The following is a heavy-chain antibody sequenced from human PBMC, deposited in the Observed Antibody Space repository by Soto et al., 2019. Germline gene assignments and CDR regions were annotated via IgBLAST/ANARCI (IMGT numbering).Heavy chain of an antibody. CDR1: GGSISSYY. Sequence: SETLSLTCTVSGGSISSYYWSWIRQPPGKGLEWIGYIYYSGSTYYNPSLKSRVTISVDTSKNQFSLKLSSVTAADTAVYYCAGHDYGDWYFDYWGQGTLVTVSS. J-gene: IGHJ4*02. V-gene: IGHV4-59*04. CDR3: AGHDYGDWYFDY. CDR2: IYYSGST. D-gene: IGHD4-17*01.